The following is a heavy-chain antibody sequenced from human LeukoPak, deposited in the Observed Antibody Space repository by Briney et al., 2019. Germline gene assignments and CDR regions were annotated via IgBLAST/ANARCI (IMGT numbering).Heavy chain of an antibody. CDR1: GGSISSYY. CDR3: ARHPPRGDGGFAFDY. Sequence: SETLSLTCTVSGGSISSYYWSWIRQPPGKGLEWIGYIHCSGSTKYNPSLNSRVTISVDTSNNQFSLKVSSVTAADTAVYYCARHPPRGDGGFAFDYWGPGTLVTVSS. CDR2: IHCSGST. J-gene: IGHJ4*02. V-gene: IGHV4-59*01. D-gene: IGHD4-17*01.